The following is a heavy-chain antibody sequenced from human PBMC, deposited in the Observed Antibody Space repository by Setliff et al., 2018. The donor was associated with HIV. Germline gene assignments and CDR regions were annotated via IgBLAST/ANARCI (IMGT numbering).Heavy chain of an antibody. CDR1: GGSISSSSYY. Sequence: SETLSLTCTVSGGSISSSSYYWGWIRQPPGKGLEWIGSIYYSGSTYYNPSLKCRVTISVDTSKNQFSLKLSSVTAADTAVYYCARNTYSSGWYGPASNFDYWGQGTLVTVSS. J-gene: IGHJ4*02. D-gene: IGHD6-19*01. CDR3: ARNTYSSGWYGPASNFDY. CDR2: IYYSGST. V-gene: IGHV4-39*07.